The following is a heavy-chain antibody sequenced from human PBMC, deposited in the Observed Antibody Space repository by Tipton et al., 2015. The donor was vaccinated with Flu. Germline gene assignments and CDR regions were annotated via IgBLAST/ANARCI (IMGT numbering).Heavy chain of an antibody. CDR3: ARRRYCSSTSCWRGFDP. Sequence: TLSLTCAVYSGSFSGYYWSWIRQPPGKGLEWIGEINHSGSTNYNPSLKSRVTISVDTSKNQFSLKLSSVTAADTAVYYCARRRYCSSTSCWRGFDPWGQGTLVTVSS. J-gene: IGHJ5*02. CDR1: SGSFSGYY. D-gene: IGHD2-2*01. CDR2: INHSGST. V-gene: IGHV4-34*01.